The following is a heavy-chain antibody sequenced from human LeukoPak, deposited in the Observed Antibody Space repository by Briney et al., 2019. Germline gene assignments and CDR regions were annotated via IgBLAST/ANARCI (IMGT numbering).Heavy chain of an antibody. CDR3: ARDWRGSYFPDF. CDR2: INPNSGDT. V-gene: IGHV1-2*02. Sequence: ASVKVSCKASGYTLIDYYMHWGRQAPGQGLEWMGWINPNSGDTNYAQKFQGRVTMTRDTSISTAYMELSRLTSDDTAIYYCARDWRGSYFPDFWGQGTLVTVSS. D-gene: IGHD1-26*01. J-gene: IGHJ4*02. CDR1: GYTLIDYY.